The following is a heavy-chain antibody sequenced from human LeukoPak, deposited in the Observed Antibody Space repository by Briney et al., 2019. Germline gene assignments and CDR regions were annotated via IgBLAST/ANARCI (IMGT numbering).Heavy chain of an antibody. CDR1: GYTFTGYY. V-gene: IGHV1-46*01. D-gene: IGHD2-2*01. CDR3: ARLGSVCSSTSCQAVWYFDY. Sequence: ASVKVSCKASGYTFTGYYMHWVRQAPGQGLEWMGIINPSGGSTSYAQKFQGRVTMTRDTSTSTVYMELSSLRSEDTAVYYCARLGSVCSSTSCQAVWYFDYWGQGTLVTVSS. J-gene: IGHJ4*02. CDR2: INPSGGST.